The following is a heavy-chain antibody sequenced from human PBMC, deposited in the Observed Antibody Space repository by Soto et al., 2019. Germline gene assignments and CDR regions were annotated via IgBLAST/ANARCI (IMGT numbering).Heavy chain of an antibody. Sequence: SWIRQHPGKGLEWIGYIYYSGSTYYNPSLKSRVTISVDTSKNQFSLKLSSVTAADTAVYYCARAFIGVDYWGQGTLVTVSS. V-gene: IGHV4-31*02. CDR2: IYYSGST. J-gene: IGHJ4*02. CDR3: ARAFIGVDY. D-gene: IGHD1-26*01.